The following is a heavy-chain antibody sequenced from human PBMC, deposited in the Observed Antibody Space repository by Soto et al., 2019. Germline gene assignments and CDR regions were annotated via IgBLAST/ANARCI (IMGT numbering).Heavy chain of an antibody. Sequence: EVQLVESGGGSVEPGGSLRLSCAASGFNFRGAWMSWVRQAPGKGLEWVGLIKSNIDGGTADYASPVKAKYTISRDYSKNTGLLEMNSLRTDDTAVYYGSVYCTSDGGYLAFPPFWGQATLVTVSS. CDR1: GFNFRGAW. CDR3: SVYCTSDGGYLAFPPF. V-gene: IGHV3-15*01. D-gene: IGHD2-8*02. CDR2: IKSNIDGGTA. J-gene: IGHJ4*02.